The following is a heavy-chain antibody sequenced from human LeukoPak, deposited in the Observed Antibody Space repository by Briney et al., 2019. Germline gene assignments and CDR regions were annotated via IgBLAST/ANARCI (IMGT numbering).Heavy chain of an antibody. CDR2: ILVGSGNT. J-gene: IGHJ4*02. CDR3: AADYSYYDRIGPMEY. Sequence: SVNVSCKASGFTFTSSAMQWVRQARGQRLEWVGGILVGSGNTNYAQKFQERVTITRDMSTSTAYMELSSLRSEDTAVYYCAADYSYYDRIGPMEYWGQGTLVTVSS. V-gene: IGHV1-58*02. D-gene: IGHD3-22*01. CDR1: GFTFTSSA.